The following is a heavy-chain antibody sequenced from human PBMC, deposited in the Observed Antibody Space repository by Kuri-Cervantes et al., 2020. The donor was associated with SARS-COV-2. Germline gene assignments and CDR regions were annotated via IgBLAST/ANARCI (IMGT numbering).Heavy chain of an antibody. CDR2: ISAYNGNT. D-gene: IGHD2-2*01. J-gene: IGHJ4*02. CDR1: GYTFTSYG. Sequence: ASVKVSCKASGYTFTSYGISWVRQAPGQGLEWMGWISAYNGNTNYAQKLQGRVTMTTDTSTSTAYMELRSLRSDDTAVYYCAREANGYCSSTSCLPDYWGQGTPVTVSS. CDR3: AREANGYCSSTSCLPDY. V-gene: IGHV1-18*01.